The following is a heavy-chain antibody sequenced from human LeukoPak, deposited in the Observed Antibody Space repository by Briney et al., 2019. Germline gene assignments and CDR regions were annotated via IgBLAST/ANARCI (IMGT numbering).Heavy chain of an antibody. CDR2: ISYDGSHK. CDR3: AREGDAYSLRKYFDY. V-gene: IGHV3-30*04. J-gene: IGHJ4*02. CDR1: GFTFSNHY. Sequence: PGGSLRLSCAASGFTFSNHYMHWVRQAPGKGLEWLAFISYDGSHKDLADSVKGRVTISRDNSKNTLYLQGDNLRVEDTAVYYCAREGDAYSLRKYFDYWGQGTLVTVSS. D-gene: IGHD5-24*01.